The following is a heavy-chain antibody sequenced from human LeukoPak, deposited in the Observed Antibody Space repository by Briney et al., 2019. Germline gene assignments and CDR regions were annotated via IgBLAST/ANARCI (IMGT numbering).Heavy chain of an antibody. CDR3: AKAGDYGGNSHFFDY. CDR1: GFTFSSYG. V-gene: IGHV3-30*18. CDR2: ISYDGSNK. D-gene: IGHD4-23*01. Sequence: GRSLRLSCAASGFTFSSYGMHWVRQAPGKGLEWVAVISYDGSNKYYADSVKGRFTISRDNSKNTLYLQMNSLRAEDTAVYYCAKAGDYGGNSHFFDYWGQGTLVTVSS. J-gene: IGHJ4*02.